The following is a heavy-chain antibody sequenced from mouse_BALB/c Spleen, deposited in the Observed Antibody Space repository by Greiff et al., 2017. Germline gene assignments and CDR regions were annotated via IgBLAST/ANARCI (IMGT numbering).Heavy chain of an antibody. CDR1: GYSITSDYA. V-gene: IGHV3-2*02. CDR2: ISYSGST. D-gene: IGHD1-1*02. CDR3: ARGGGYGAWFAY. Sequence: VQLQQSGPGLVKPSQSLSLTCTVTGYSITSDYAWNWIRQFPGNKLEWMGYISYSGSTSYNPSLKSRISITRDTSKNQFFLQLNSVTTEDTATYYCARGGGYGAWFAYWGQGTLVTVSA. J-gene: IGHJ3*01.